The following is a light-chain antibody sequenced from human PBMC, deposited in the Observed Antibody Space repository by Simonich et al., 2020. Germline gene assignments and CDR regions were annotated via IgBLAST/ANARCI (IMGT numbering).Light chain of an antibody. CDR3: GTWDSSLSAGV. V-gene: IGLV1-51*02. J-gene: IGLJ3*02. Sequence: QSVLTQPPSASGTPGQRVTISCSGSSSNIGSKYVYWYQQLPGTAPKLLIYRNNQRPSGIPDRFSGSKSGTSATLGITGLQTGDEADYYCGTWDSSLSAGVFGGGTKLTVL. CDR2: RNN. CDR1: SSNIGSKY.